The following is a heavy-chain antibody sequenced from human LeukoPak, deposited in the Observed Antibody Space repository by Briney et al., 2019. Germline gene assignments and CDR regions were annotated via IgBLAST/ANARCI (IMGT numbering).Heavy chain of an antibody. D-gene: IGHD3-22*01. V-gene: IGHV4-31*03. Sequence: ASQTLSPTCTVSGGSISSGGYYWSWIRQHPGKGLEWIGYIYYSGSTYYNPSLKSRVTISVDTSKNQFSLKLSSVTAADTAVYYCARVTFNYDSSGYFSADAFDIWGQGTMVTVSS. CDR2: IYYSGST. CDR1: GGSISSGGYY. J-gene: IGHJ3*02. CDR3: ARVTFNYDSSGYFSADAFDI.